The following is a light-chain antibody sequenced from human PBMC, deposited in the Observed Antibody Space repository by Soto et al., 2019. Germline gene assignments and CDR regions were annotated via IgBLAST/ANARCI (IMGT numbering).Light chain of an antibody. Sequence: QSVLTQPPSESGSPGQRVAISCSGASSNIGSTRANWYRQLPGTAPKLLIYSDNQRPSGVPDRFSGSKSGTSASLAISGLQSEDEADYYCAAWDNSLNGYVFGTGTKVTVL. CDR1: SSNIGSTR. V-gene: IGLV1-44*01. CDR3: AAWDNSLNGYV. CDR2: SDN. J-gene: IGLJ1*01.